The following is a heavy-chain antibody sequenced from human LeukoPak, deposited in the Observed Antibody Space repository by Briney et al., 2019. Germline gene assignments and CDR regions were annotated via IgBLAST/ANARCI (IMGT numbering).Heavy chain of an antibody. D-gene: IGHD2-21*02. J-gene: IGHJ6*02. Sequence: GGSLRLSCAASGFTFSDYYMSWIRQAPGKGLEWVSYISGSGGTIYYADSVKGRFILSRDNAKNSLYLQMNSLRPEDTAVYYCATRVYCGGDCYSSHGMDVWGPGTTVTVSS. V-gene: IGHV3-11*01. CDR1: GFTFSDYY. CDR2: ISGSGGTI. CDR3: ATRVYCGGDCYSSHGMDV.